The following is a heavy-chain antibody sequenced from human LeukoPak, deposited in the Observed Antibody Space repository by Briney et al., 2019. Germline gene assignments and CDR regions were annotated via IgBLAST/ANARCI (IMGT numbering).Heavy chain of an antibody. D-gene: IGHD2-21*01. CDR2: ISGSGRTI. V-gene: IGHV3-48*03. Sequence: PGGSLRLSSAPSGFTLSSYEMNWVSQARGKGLEWVSYISGSGRTIDYADSVKGRFTISRDNTKNSVYLQMNSLRAEDTAIYFCVRDAVMSPEVLLTAWDYFDCWGQGTLVTVSS. J-gene: IGHJ4*02. CDR1: GFTLSSYE. CDR3: VRDAVMSPEVLLTAWDYFDC.